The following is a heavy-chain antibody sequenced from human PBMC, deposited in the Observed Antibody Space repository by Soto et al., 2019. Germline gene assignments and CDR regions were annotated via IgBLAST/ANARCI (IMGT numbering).Heavy chain of an antibody. D-gene: IGHD4-17*01. J-gene: IGHJ6*02. CDR2: IDPSDSYT. V-gene: IGHV5-10-1*01. Sequence: PGESLKISCKGSGYSFTSYWISWVRQMPGKGLEWMGRIDPSDSYTNYSPSFQGHVTISADKSISTAYLQWSSLKASDTAMYYCARHVLPTVVNLYYYYYGIDVWGQGTTVTVSS. CDR1: GYSFTSYW. CDR3: ARHVLPTVVNLYYYYYGIDV.